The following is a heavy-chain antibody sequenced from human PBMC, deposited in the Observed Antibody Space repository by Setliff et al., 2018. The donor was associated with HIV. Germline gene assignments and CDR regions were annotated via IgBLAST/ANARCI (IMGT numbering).Heavy chain of an antibody. J-gene: IGHJ6*03. V-gene: IGHV3-33*08. D-gene: IGHD3-10*01. CDR2: IWYDGSNK. CDR3: ARDRVELFWDGELNYMDV. CDR1: GFTFSSYA. Sequence: GGSLRLSCAASGFTFSSYAMHWVRRAPGKGLEWVAVIWYDGSNKYYADSVKGRFTIFRDNSKNTLYLQMNSLRAEDTAVYYCARDRVELFWDGELNYMDVWGKGTTVTVSS.